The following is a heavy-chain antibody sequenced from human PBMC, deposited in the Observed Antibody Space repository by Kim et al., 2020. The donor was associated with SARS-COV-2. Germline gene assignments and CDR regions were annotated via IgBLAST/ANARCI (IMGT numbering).Heavy chain of an antibody. J-gene: IGHJ4*02. CDR2: IYYSGST. V-gene: IGHV4-30-4*01. CDR3: ARVDSDILTGYYLDY. Sequence: SETLSLTCTVSGGSISSGDYYWSWIRQPPGKGLEWIGYIYYSGSTYYNPSLKSRVTISVDTSKNQFSLKLSSVTAADTAVYYCARVDSDILTGYYLDYWGQGTLVTVSS. D-gene: IGHD3-9*01. CDR1: GGSISSGDYY.